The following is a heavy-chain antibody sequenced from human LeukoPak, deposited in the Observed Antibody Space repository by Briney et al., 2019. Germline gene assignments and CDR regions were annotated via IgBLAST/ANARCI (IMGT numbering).Heavy chain of an antibody. V-gene: IGHV3-11*01. Sequence: GGSLRLSSAASGFTFSDYYMSWRRQAPGKGLEWVSYMGVRGSTIYYADSVKGGFTISRDNAKNSLYLQMNSLRAEDTAVYYRARSTTGTTSKFDYWGQGTLVTVSS. CDR3: ARSTTGTTSKFDY. CDR1: GFTFSDYY. CDR2: MGVRGSTI. J-gene: IGHJ4*02. D-gene: IGHD1-1*01.